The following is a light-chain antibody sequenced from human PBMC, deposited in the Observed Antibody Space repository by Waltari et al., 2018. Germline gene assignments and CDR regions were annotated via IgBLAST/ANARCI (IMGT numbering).Light chain of an antibody. J-gene: IGKJ2*01. Sequence: ETAMTQSPATLSVSPAASVTLSCRASRSVGSSLAWYQQIPGQPPRLLIHSASTGATGLPARFSGSGSGTDFTLTISSLQSEDFAVYYCQQYYNWPYTFGQGTKVEIK. CDR1: RSVGSS. CDR3: QQYYNWPYT. V-gene: IGKV3-15*01. CDR2: SAS.